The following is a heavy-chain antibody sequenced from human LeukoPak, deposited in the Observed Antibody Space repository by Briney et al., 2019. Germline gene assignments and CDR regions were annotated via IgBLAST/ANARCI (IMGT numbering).Heavy chain of an antibody. Sequence: PGGSLRLSCAASGFTFRNYAMRWVRQAPGKGLEWVSAISGSGGSTYYADSVKGRFTISRDNSKNTLYLQMNSLRAEDTAVYYCAKDMAEVAVAGTDYWGQGTLVTVSS. J-gene: IGHJ4*02. D-gene: IGHD6-19*01. V-gene: IGHV3-23*01. CDR2: ISGSGGST. CDR1: GFTFRNYA. CDR3: AKDMAEVAVAGTDY.